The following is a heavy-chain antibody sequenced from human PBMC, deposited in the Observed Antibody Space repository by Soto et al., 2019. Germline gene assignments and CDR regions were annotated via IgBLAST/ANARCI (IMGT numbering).Heavy chain of an antibody. V-gene: IGHV3-30*18. CDR2: MSYDGSET. J-gene: IGHJ6*02. CDR1: GFAFSSYG. CDR3: SKDRRYQLLSYYYGMDV. Sequence: QVQLVESGGGVVQPGRSLRLSCAASGFAFSSYGIHWVRQAPGKGLEWVAVMSYDGSETYYADSVKGRFTISRDTSKNXXYLQMNSLRAEDKAVDYSSKDRRYQLLSYYYGMDVWGQGPTVTVSS. D-gene: IGHD2-2*01.